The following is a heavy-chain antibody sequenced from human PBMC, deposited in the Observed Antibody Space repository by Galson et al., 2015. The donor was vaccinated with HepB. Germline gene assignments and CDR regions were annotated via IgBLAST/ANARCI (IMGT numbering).Heavy chain of an antibody. CDR3: AKDRGTVVTPGDY. J-gene: IGHJ4*02. Sequence: SLRLSCAASGFTFRSYAMIWVRQTPGKGLEWVSAISGSGGDSYYADSVKGRFTISRDNSKNTLYLQMNSLRGEDTAVYYCAKDRGTVVTPGDYWSQGTLVTVSS. V-gene: IGHV3-23*01. CDR1: GFTFRSYA. CDR2: ISGSGGDS. D-gene: IGHD4-23*01.